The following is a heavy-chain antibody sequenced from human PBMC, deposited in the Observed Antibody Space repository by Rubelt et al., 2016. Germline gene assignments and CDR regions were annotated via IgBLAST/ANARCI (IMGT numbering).Heavy chain of an antibody. CDR2: INPNSGGT. CDR1: GGTFSSYA. V-gene: IGHV1-2*02. CDR3: ARDRGGRWLQLCDY. J-gene: IGHJ4*02. D-gene: IGHD5-24*01. Sequence: QVQLVQSGAEVKKPGSSVKVSCKASGGTFSSYAISWVRQAPGQGLEWMGWINPNSGGTNYAQKFQGRVTMTRDTSISTAYMELSRLRADDTAVYYCARDRGGRWLQLCDYWGQGTLVTVSS.